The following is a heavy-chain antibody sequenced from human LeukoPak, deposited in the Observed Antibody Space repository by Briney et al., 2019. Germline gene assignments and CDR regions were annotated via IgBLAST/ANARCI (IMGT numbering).Heavy chain of an antibody. CDR2: TSSRSGTI. CDR1: GFTFSTYS. D-gene: IGHD5/OR15-5a*01. CDR3: ATGEGVSTISY. V-gene: IGHV3-48*01. Sequence: GGSLRLSCAASGFTFSTYSMNWVRQAPGKGLEWLSYTSSRSGTICYADSVKGRFTISRDNAKNSLYLQMNSLRAEDTAVYYCATGEGVSTISYWGQGTLVTVSS. J-gene: IGHJ4*02.